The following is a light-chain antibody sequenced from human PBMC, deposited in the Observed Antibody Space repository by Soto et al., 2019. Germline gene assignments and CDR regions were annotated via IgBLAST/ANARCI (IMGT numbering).Light chain of an antibody. J-gene: IGKJ1*01. V-gene: IGKV3-20*01. Sequence: EIVLTQSPGTLSLSPGERATLSCRASQSVSSSYLAWYQQKPGQAPRLLIYDASSRATGIPDRFSGSGSGTEFTLTISSLQSEDFAVYYCQQYNNWSPVTFGQGTKVDIK. CDR2: DAS. CDR1: QSVSSSY. CDR3: QQYNNWSPVT.